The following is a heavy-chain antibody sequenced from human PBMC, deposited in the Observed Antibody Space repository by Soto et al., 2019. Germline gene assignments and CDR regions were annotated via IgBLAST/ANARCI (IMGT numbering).Heavy chain of an antibody. J-gene: IGHJ6*02. Sequence: XESLRLSFAASGFTVSSYCMHGVRQAPGKGLEWVAAISYDGSNKYYADSVKGRFTISRDNSKNTLYLQMNSLRAEDTAVYYCEKQIIYGMDVWGQGTTVTVSS. V-gene: IGHV3-30*18. CDR1: GFTVSSYC. CDR3: EKQIIYGMDV. CDR2: ISYDGSNK.